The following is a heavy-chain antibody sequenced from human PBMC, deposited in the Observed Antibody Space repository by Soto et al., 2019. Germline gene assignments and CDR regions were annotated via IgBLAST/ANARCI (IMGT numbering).Heavy chain of an antibody. Sequence: ASVKFSCKVSGYTLTELSMHWVRQAPGKGLEWMGGFDPEDGETIYAQKFQGRVTMTEDTSTDTAYMELSSLRSEDTAVYYCATLDYGDHGDYELNYFDYWGQGTLVTVSS. CDR3: ATLDYGDHGDYELNYFDY. D-gene: IGHD4-17*01. CDR2: FDPEDGET. V-gene: IGHV1-24*01. J-gene: IGHJ4*02. CDR1: GYTLTELS.